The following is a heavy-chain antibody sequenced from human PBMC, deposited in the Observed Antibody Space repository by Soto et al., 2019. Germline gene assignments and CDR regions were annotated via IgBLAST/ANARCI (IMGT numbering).Heavy chain of an antibody. CDR2: VIPMFGTA. J-gene: IGHJ4*02. CDR1: GGTFISYA. CDR3: ARGGYYYDSSAYYFLDY. Sequence: QVQLVQSGAEVKKPGSSVKVSCKSSGGTFISYAISWVRQAPGQGLEWMGGVIPMFGTANYAQKFQGRVTITADESTSTAYMELSSLRSEDTAVYYCARGGYYYDSSAYYFLDYWGQGTLVTVSS. D-gene: IGHD3-22*01. V-gene: IGHV1-69*01.